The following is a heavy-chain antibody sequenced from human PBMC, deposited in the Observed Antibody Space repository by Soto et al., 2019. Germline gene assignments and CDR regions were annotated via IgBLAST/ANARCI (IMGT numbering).Heavy chain of an antibody. J-gene: IGHJ6*03. CDR1: GGSISSYY. Sequence: QVQLQESGPGLVKPSETLSLTCTVSGGSISSYYWSWIRQPPGKGLEWIGYIYYSGSTNYNPSLKRRVTISVDTSKNQFPLKLSSVTAAETAFYYCARGDCSGGTCYLGYYYMDVWGKGTTVTVSS. CDR2: IYYSGST. V-gene: IGHV4-59*01. D-gene: IGHD2-15*01. CDR3: ARGDCSGGTCYLGYYYMDV.